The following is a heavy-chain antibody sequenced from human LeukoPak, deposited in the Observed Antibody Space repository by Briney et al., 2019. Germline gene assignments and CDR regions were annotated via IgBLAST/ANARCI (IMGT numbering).Heavy chain of an antibody. CDR3: AKDGVYSYGTKLDY. V-gene: IGHV3-30*18. CDR2: ISYDGSNK. Sequence: PGGSLRLSCAASGFTFSSYGMHWVRQAPGKGLEWVSVISYDGSNKYYADSVRGRFTISRDNSKNTLYLQMNSLRDEDTAVYYCAKDGVYSYGTKLDYWGQGTLVTVSS. J-gene: IGHJ4*02. D-gene: IGHD5-18*01. CDR1: GFTFSSYG.